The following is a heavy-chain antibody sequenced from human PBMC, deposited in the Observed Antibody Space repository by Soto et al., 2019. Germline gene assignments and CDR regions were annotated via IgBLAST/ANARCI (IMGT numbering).Heavy chain of an antibody. V-gene: IGHV3-9*01. CDR2: ISWNSGSI. D-gene: IGHD6-6*01. CDR3: GNDHICGVYSTSYYFES. CDR1: GFTFDDYA. J-gene: IGHJ4*02. Sequence: EVQRVESGGGLVQPGRSLRLSCAASGFTFDDYAMHWVRQAPGKGLEWVSGISWNSGSIGYADSVKGRFTICRDNGKSSRYLQLTSLRADATALYYCGNDHICGVYSTSYYFESWGQGTLVTVSS.